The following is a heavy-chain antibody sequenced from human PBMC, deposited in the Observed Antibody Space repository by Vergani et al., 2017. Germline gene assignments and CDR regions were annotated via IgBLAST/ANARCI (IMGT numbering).Heavy chain of an antibody. CDR3: ASGVPGYQLATQYFQH. V-gene: IGHV3-21*01. D-gene: IGHD2-2*01. J-gene: IGHJ1*01. CDR1: GFTFGSYS. Sequence: EVQLVESGGGLVKPGGSLRLSCVASGFTFGSYSMNWVRQAPGKGLEWFSFISSSSSYRYYADSVKGRFTISRDNGEYSLLLQMNSLRPEDTAVYYCASGVPGYQLATQYFQHGGQGTLVTVSS. CDR2: ISSSSSYR.